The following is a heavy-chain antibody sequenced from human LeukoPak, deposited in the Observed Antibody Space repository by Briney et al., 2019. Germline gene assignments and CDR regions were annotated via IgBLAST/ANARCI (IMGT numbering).Heavy chain of an antibody. CDR1: GASMSTYY. CDR3: ARDGYGGIDY. Sequence: SETLSLTCTVSGASMSTYYWSWIRQPPGKGLEWIAYIYHSGSTNYNPSLRSRVTISVDTSKNQFSLKLSSVTAADTAVYYCARDGYGGIDYWGQGTLVTVSS. D-gene: IGHD4-23*01. V-gene: IGHV4-59*01. J-gene: IGHJ4*02. CDR2: IYHSGST.